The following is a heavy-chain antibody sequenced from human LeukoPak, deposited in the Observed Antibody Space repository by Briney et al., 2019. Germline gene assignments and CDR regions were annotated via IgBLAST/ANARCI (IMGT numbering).Heavy chain of an antibody. V-gene: IGHV3-74*01. CDR2: INSDGSGT. D-gene: IGHD6-13*01. CDR3: ARPYSSSWYYFDC. Sequence: GGSLRLSCAASGFTFSTYSMSWVRQAPGKGLVWVSRINSDGSGTTYADSVKGRFTISRDNAKNTLYLQMNSLRAEDTAVYYCARPYSSSWYYFDCWGQGTLVTVSS. J-gene: IGHJ4*02. CDR1: GFTFSTYS.